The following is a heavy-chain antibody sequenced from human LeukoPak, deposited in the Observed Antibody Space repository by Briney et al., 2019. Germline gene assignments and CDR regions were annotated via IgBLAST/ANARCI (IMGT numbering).Heavy chain of an antibody. CDR2: INHSGST. CDR1: GGSFSGYF. CDR3: ARGGYFDY. V-gene: IGHV4-34*01. Sequence: SETPSLTCAVYGGSFSGYFWNWVRQPPGKGLEWIGEINHSGSTNYNPSLKSRVTISVDTSKNQFSLKLSSVTAADTAVCYCARGGYFDYWGQGTLVTVSS. J-gene: IGHJ4*02.